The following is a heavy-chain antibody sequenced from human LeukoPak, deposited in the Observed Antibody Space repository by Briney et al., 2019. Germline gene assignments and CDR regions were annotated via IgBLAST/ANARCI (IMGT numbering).Heavy chain of an antibody. V-gene: IGHV3-73*01. CDR3: TRLAGTTVTTD. CDR1: GFTFSGSA. Sequence: GGSLKLSCAAYGFTFSGSAMHWVRQASGKGLEWVGRIRSKANSYATAYAASVKGRFTISRDDSKNTAYLQMNSLKTEDTAVYYCTRLAGTTVTTDWGQGTLVTVSS. J-gene: IGHJ4*02. D-gene: IGHD4-11*01. CDR2: IRSKANSYAT.